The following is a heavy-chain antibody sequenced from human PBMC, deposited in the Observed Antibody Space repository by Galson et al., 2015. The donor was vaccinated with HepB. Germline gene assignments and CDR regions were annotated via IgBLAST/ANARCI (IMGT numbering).Heavy chain of an antibody. D-gene: IGHD3-3*01. J-gene: IGHJ3*02. CDR3: ARDPYDFWSGYSDDAFDI. V-gene: IGHV4-31*03. CDR2: IYYSGST. Sequence: TLSLTCTVSGGSISSGGYYWSWIRQHPGKGLEWIGYIYYSGSTYYNPSLKSRVTISVDTSKNQFSLKLSSVTAADTAVYYCARDPYDFWSGYSDDAFDIWGQGTMVTVSS. CDR1: GGSISSGGYY.